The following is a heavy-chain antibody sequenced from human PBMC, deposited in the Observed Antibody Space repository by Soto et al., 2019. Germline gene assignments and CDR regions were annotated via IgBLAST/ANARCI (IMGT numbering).Heavy chain of an antibody. CDR2: MNPNSGNT. CDR3: ARARYSTNHFWFDP. V-gene: IGHV1-8*01. J-gene: IGHJ5*02. D-gene: IGHD6-13*01. Sequence: QVQLVQSGAEVKKPGASVKVSCRASGYTFTSYDINWVRQATGQGLEWVGWMNPNSGNTGFAQTFQGRITMTRNTSISTAYMELNSLRSEDTAVYYCARARYSTNHFWFDPWGQGTLVTVSS. CDR1: GYTFTSYD.